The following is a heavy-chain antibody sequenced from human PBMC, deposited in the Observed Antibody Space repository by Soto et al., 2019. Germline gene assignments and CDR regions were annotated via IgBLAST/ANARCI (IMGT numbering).Heavy chain of an antibody. J-gene: IGHJ4*02. Sequence: SETLSLPCTVSCGSISSYYWSWIRQPPGKGLEWIGYIYYSGSTNYNPSLKSRVTISVDTSKNQFSLKLSSVTAADTAVYYCARDLSDYWGQGTLVTVSS. CDR3: ARDLSDY. CDR1: CGSISSYY. CDR2: IYYSGST. V-gene: IGHV4-59*01. D-gene: IGHD3-16*02.